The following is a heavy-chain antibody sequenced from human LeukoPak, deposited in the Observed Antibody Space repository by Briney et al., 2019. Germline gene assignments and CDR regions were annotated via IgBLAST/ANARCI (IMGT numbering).Heavy chain of an antibody. V-gene: IGHV4-59*01. CDR2: IYYSGST. D-gene: IGHD6-25*01. J-gene: IGHJ4*02. CDR1: GGYISSYY. Sequence: SETLSLTCTVSGGYISSYYWSWIRQPPGKGLERIGYIYYSGSTNYNPSLKSRVTISVDTSKNQFSLKLSSVTAADTAVYYCARDTSPRLWGQGTLVTASS. CDR3: ARDTSPRL.